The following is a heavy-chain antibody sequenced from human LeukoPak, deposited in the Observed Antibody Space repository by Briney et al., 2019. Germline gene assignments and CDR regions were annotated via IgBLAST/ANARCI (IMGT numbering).Heavy chain of an antibody. J-gene: IGHJ4*02. V-gene: IGHV4-34*01. Sequence: SETLSLTCAVYGGSFSGYYWSWLRQPPGKGLEWIGEINHSGSTNYNPSLKSRVTISVDTSKNQFSLKLSSVTAADTAVYYCARHRIRFYFDYWGQGTLVTVSS. CDR1: GGSFSGYY. CDR2: INHSGST. CDR3: ARHRIRFYFDY. D-gene: IGHD4-17*01.